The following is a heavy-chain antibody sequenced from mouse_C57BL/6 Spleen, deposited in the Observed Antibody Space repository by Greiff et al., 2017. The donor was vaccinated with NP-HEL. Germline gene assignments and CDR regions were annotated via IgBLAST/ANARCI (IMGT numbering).Heavy chain of an antibody. CDR2: IRLKSDNYAT. CDR1: GFTFSNYW. CDR3: TNYDVNFDY. V-gene: IGHV6-3*01. Sequence: EVKVEESGGGLVQPGGSMKLSCVASGFTFSNYWMNWVRQSPEKGLEWGAQIRLKSDNYATHYAESVKGRFTISRDDSKSSVYLQMNNLRAEDTGIYYCTNYDVNFDYWGQGTTLTVSS. J-gene: IGHJ2*01. D-gene: IGHD2-4*01.